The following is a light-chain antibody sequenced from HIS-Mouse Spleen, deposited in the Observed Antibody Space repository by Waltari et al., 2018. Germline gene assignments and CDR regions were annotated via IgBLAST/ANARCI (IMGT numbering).Light chain of an antibody. CDR2: EES. J-gene: IGLJ2*01. CDR1: ALPKKS. Sequence: SYELTQPPSVSVSPGQTARITCSGDALPKKSASWYQQKSGQAPVLVIYEESKRPSGIPERFSGSSSGTMATLTISGAQVEDEADYYCYSTDSSGNHRVFGGGTKLTVL. V-gene: IGLV3-10*01. CDR3: YSTDSSGNHRV.